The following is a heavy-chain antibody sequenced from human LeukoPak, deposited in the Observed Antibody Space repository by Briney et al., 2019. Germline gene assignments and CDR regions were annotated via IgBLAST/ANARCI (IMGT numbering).Heavy chain of an antibody. Sequence: PGGSLRLSCAASEFTYGMNWVRQAPGKGLECVSAISSSGSNTYYADSVKGRFTISRDNAKNTLYLQMNSLRAEDTAVYYCARGGPGSSWYVYYFDYWGQGTLVTVSS. J-gene: IGHJ4*02. V-gene: IGHV3-21*01. CDR2: ISSSGSNT. CDR1: EFTYG. CDR3: ARGGPGSSWYVYYFDY. D-gene: IGHD6-13*01.